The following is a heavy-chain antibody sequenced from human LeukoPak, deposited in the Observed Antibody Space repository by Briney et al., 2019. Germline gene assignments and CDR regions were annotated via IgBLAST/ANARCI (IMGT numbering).Heavy chain of an antibody. J-gene: IGHJ6*03. Sequence: GGSLRLSCAASGFTSDDYAMHWVRQAPGKGLEWVSGISWNSGSIGYADSVKGRFTISRDNAKNSLYLQMNSLRAEDTAAYYCARGVKSRFCSGETCYGVDSYHYMDVWGKGSTVTVSS. D-gene: IGHD2-15*01. CDR2: ISWNSGSI. CDR3: ARGVKSRFCSGETCYGVDSYHYMDV. V-gene: IGHV3-9*02. CDR1: GFTSDDYA.